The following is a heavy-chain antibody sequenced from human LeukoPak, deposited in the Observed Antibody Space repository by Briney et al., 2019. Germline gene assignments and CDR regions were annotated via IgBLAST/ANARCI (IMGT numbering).Heavy chain of an antibody. CDR1: GLTFILYA. CDR3: VFLNTGWYTDGFDM. J-gene: IGHJ3*02. V-gene: IGHV3-30*04. CDR2: ILNDGSNQ. D-gene: IGHD6-19*01. Sequence: GGSLTPSCSASGLTFILYAMQWVCAAPGVGLGWVAVILNDGSNQYYSDSARGRFTIYRDHSKNTLDLQMNSLRPQEPVLFSCVFLNTGWYTDGFDMWGQGTMVTVSS.